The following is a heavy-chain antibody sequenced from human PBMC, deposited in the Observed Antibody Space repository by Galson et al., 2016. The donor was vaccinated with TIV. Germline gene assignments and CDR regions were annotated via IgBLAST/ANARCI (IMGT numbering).Heavy chain of an antibody. CDR1: GDSLTDLV. D-gene: IGHD3-22*01. CDR3: ATVAWFPGLSLDN. Sequence: SVKVSCKVSGDSLTDLVIHWVRQAPGKGLEWVGGFDPEVQKTIYAQNFQGRVTLTADTSIDTAYMELGSLRFEDPAVYFCATVAWFPGLSLDNWGQGTLVIVSS. V-gene: IGHV1-24*01. CDR2: FDPEVQKT. J-gene: IGHJ4*02.